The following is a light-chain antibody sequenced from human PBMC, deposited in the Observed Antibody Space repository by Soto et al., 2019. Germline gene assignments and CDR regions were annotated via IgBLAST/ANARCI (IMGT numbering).Light chain of an antibody. J-gene: IGKJ1*01. CDR2: AAS. Sequence: DIQLTQSPSTLSASEGDGVTITCRASQTINSRLAWYQQKPGKAPKLLIYAASSLQSGVPSRFSGSGSGPDFTLTISSLQPEDFATYYCQQSYSSPPTFGQGTKVDIK. CDR3: QQSYSSPPT. V-gene: IGKV1-39*01. CDR1: QTINSR.